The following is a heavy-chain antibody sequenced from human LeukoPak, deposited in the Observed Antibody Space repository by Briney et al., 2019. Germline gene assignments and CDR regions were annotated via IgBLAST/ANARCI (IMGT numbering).Heavy chain of an antibody. CDR1: GYTFTGYY. Sequence: ASVKVSCKASGYTFTGYYMHWVRPAPGQGLERMGWINPNSGGTNYAQKFQGRVTMTRDTSISTAYMELSRLRSDDTAVYYCARDSWGGEEGFDYWGQGTLVTVSS. J-gene: IGHJ4*02. CDR3: ARDSWGGEEGFDY. V-gene: IGHV1-2*02. D-gene: IGHD6-13*01. CDR2: INPNSGGT.